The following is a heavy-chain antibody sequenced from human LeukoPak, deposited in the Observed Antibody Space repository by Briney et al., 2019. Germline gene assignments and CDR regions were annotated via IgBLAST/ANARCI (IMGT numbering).Heavy chain of an antibody. V-gene: IGHV4-61*02. CDR2: IYTSGST. CDR1: GGSISSGSYY. Sequence: PSETLSLTCTVSGGSISSGSYYWSWIRQPAGKGLEWIGRIYTSGSTNYNPSLKSRVTISVDTSKNQFSLKLSSVTAADTAVYYCARDHIPHWGSFGDWGRGTLVTVSS. J-gene: IGHJ4*02. D-gene: IGHD7-27*01. CDR3: ARDHIPHWGSFGD.